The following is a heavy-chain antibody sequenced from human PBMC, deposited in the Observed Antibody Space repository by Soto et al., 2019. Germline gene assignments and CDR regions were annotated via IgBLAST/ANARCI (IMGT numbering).Heavy chain of an antibody. V-gene: IGHV3-23*01. CDR2: ISGSGGAT. Sequence: PGGSLRLSCAASGFTFSAYAMSWVRQAPGKGLEWVSVISGSGGATYYADSVKGRFTISRDNSKNTLYLQMNSLRAEDTAVYYCARQEYITPWYLTYWGQGTLVTVSS. CDR3: ARQEYITPWYLTY. J-gene: IGHJ4*02. CDR1: GFTFSAYA. D-gene: IGHD6-13*01.